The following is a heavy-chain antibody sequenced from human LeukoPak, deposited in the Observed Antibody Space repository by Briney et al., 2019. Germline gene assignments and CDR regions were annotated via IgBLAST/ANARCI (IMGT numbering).Heavy chain of an antibody. CDR2: LSGSGNTN. CDR1: GFTFSDSH. D-gene: IGHD1-26*01. V-gene: IGHV3-11*04. J-gene: IGHJ3*01. Sequence: PGGSLRLSCAASGFTFSDSHMRWIRQAPGKGLAWVSYLSGSGNTNYKADSVKGRFPISRDNAKNSLYLQMNSLRAEDTALYYCATSARTYSGSSLDYWGQGTMVTVSS. CDR3: ATSARTYSGSSLDY.